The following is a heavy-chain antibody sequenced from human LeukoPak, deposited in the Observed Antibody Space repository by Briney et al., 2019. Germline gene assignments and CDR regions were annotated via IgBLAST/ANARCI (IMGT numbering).Heavy chain of an antibody. D-gene: IGHD6-6*01. CDR1: GGSISSSSYY. CDR3: ASPTLYSIAESYYYGMDV. CDR2: IYYSGST. V-gene: IGHV4-39*01. J-gene: IGHJ6*02. Sequence: PSETLSLTCTVPGGSISSSSYYWGWIRQPPGKGLEWIGSIYYSGSTYYNPSLKSRVTISVDTSKNQFSLKLSSVTAADTAVYYCASPTLYSIAESYYYGMDVWGQGTTVTVSS.